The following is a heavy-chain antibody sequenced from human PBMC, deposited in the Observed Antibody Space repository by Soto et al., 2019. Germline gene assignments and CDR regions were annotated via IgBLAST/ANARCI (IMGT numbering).Heavy chain of an antibody. CDR1: GGSISSYY. V-gene: IGHV3-7*03. J-gene: IGHJ4*02. CDR2: IKQDGSEK. Sequence: ETLSLTCNVSGGSISSYYWSWIRQSPGKGLEWVANIKQDGSEKYYVDSVKGRFTISRDNAKNSLYLQMNSLRAEDTAVYYCARRVSSGWFGGYFDYWGQGTLVTVSS. CDR3: ARRVSSGWFGGYFDY. D-gene: IGHD6-19*01.